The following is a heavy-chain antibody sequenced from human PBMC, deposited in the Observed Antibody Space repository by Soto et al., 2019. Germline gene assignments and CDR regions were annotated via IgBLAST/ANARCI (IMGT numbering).Heavy chain of an antibody. V-gene: IGHV3-30*18. Sequence: QVQLVESGGGVVQPGRSLRLSCAASGFTFSSYGMHWVRQAPGKGLEWVAVISYDGSNKYYADSVKGRFTISRDNSKNTLYLQMNSLRAEDTAVYYCAKGQVTVVTPGYFRHWGQGTLVTVSS. J-gene: IGHJ1*01. D-gene: IGHD2-21*02. CDR3: AKGQVTVVTPGYFRH. CDR2: ISYDGSNK. CDR1: GFTFSSYG.